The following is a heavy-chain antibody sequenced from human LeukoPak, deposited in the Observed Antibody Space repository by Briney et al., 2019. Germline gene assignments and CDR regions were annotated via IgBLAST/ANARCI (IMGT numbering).Heavy chain of an antibody. CDR2: IFTSGTT. V-gene: IGHV4-59*10. D-gene: IGHD2-15*01. CDR1: GGSFSGYH. CDR3: ARLDYSGGYFFDH. J-gene: IGHJ4*02. Sequence: PSETLSLTCAVYGGSFSGYHWSWIRQPAGKGLEWIGRIFTSGTTTYSPSLMSRLTISLDTSKNQFSLKVNSVTAADTAVYYCARLDYSGGYFFDHWGPGTLVTVSS.